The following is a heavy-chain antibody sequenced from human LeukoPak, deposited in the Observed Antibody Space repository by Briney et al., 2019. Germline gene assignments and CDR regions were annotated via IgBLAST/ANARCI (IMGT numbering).Heavy chain of an antibody. CDR1: GDSVSSSPYY. CDR3: ARYKFHNYFDP. CDR2: TFSTST. J-gene: IGHJ5*02. D-gene: IGHD5-24*01. V-gene: IGHV4-61*01. Sequence: SETLSLTCSVSGDSVSSSPYYWGWLRQPPGKGLGWIGNTFSTSTLYNASLRSRVTILVDTSKNQFSLKLTSATAADTAIYYCARYKFHNYFDPWGQGTLVVVSS.